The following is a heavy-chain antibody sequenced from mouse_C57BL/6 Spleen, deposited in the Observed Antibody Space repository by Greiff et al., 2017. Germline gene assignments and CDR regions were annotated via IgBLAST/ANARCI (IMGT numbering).Heavy chain of an antibody. CDR2: IYPRDGST. J-gene: IGHJ2*01. CDR1: GYTFTSYD. V-gene: IGHV1-85*01. Sequence: VQGVESGPELVKPGASVKLSCKASGYTFTSYDINWVKQRPGQGLEWIGWIYPRDGSTKYNEKFKGKATLTVDTSSSTAYMELHSLTSEDSAVYFCARLTGNYFDYWGQGTTLTVSS. CDR3: ARLTGNYFDY. D-gene: IGHD4-1*01.